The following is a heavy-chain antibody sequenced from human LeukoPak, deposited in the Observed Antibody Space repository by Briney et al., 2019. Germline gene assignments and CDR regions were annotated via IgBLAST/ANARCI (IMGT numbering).Heavy chain of an antibody. V-gene: IGHV3-13*01. J-gene: IGHJ3*02. CDR3: ARELAPGDAFDI. CDR2: IGTAGDT. D-gene: IGHD1-1*01. CDR1: GFTFSSYD. Sequence: PGGSLRLSCAASGFTFSSYDMHWVRQATGKGLEWVSAIGTAGDTYYPGSVKGRFTISRENAKNSLYPQMNSLRAGDTAVYYCARELAPGDAFDIWGQGTMVTVSS.